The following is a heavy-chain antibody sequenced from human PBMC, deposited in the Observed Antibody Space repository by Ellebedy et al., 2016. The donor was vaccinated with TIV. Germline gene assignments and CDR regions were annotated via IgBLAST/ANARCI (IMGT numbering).Heavy chain of an antibody. CDR3: ARGMYCSGGSCYLRRRPFDP. J-gene: IGHJ5*02. CDR1: GFTFSSYW. V-gene: IGHV3-7*03. Sequence: GESLKISCAASGFTFSSYWMSWVRQAPGKGLEWVANIKQDGSEKYYVDSVKGRFTISRDNAKNSLYLQMNSLRAEDTAVYYCARGMYCSGGSCYLRRRPFDPWGQGTLVTVSS. CDR2: IKQDGSEK. D-gene: IGHD2-15*01.